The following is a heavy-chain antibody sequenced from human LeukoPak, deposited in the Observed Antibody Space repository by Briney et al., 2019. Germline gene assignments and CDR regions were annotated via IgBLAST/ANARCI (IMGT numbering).Heavy chain of an antibody. V-gene: IGHV4-59*08. CDR2: IYYSGST. D-gene: IGHD3-22*01. J-gene: IGHJ6*03. CDR1: GGSISSYY. Sequence: SETLSLTCTVSGGSISSYYWSWIRQPPGKGLEWIGYIYYSGSTYYNPSLKSRVTISVDTSKNQFSLKLSSVTAADTAVYYCARPNYYDSSGYPTHLGYYYYYMDVWGKGTTVTVSS. CDR3: ARPNYYDSSGYPTHLGYYYYYMDV.